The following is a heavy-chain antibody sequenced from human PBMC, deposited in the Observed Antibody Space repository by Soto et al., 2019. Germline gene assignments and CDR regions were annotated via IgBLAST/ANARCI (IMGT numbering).Heavy chain of an antibody. Sequence: GASVKVSCKVSGYTLTELSMHWVRQAPGKGLEWMGGFDPEDGETIYAQKFQGRVTMTEDTSTDTAYMELSSLRSEDTAVYYCATDLKYYDILTGYPGAPRNNWFDPWGQGTLVTVSS. CDR3: ATDLKYYDILTGYPGAPRNNWFDP. CDR2: FDPEDGET. CDR1: GYTLTELS. V-gene: IGHV1-24*01. J-gene: IGHJ5*02. D-gene: IGHD3-9*01.